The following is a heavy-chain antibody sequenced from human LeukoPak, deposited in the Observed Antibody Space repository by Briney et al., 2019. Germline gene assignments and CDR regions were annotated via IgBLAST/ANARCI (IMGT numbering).Heavy chain of an antibody. CDR2: FVPEDGET. CDR1: GDTLTELS. Sequence: ASVKVSCKLSGDTLTELSMHWVRQSPGKGLEWMGGFVPEDGETIYAQKFQGRATMTEDTSTDTAYMELSSLRSDDTAVYFCATLPRGHLLDSWGQGTLVTVSS. V-gene: IGHV1-24*01. J-gene: IGHJ4*02. CDR3: ATLPRGHLLDS. D-gene: IGHD3-10*01.